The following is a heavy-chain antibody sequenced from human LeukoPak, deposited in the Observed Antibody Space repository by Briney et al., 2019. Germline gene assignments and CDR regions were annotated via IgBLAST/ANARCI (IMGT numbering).Heavy chain of an antibody. CDR1: GFTFSSYA. D-gene: IGHD3-10*01. CDR2: ISGSGGST. Sequence: PGGSLRLSCAASGFTFSSYAMSWVRQAPGKGLEWVSAISGSGGSTYYADSVKGRFTISRDNSKNTLYLQMNSLRAEDTAVCYCAKSIRGLLWFGEPAFDAFDIWGQGTMVTVSS. CDR3: AKSIRGLLWFGEPAFDAFDI. V-gene: IGHV3-23*01. J-gene: IGHJ3*02.